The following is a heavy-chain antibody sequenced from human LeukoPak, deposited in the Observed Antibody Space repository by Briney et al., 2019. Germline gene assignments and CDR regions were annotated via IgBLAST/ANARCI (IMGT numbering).Heavy chain of an antibody. CDR1: GGSISSYY. J-gene: IGHJ3*02. V-gene: IGHV4-59*01. Sequence: SETLSLTCTVSGGSISSYYWSWIRQPPGKELEWIGYIYYSGSTNYNPSLKSRVTISVDTSKNQFSLKLSSVTAADTAVYYCARGHNWNYRSAFDIWGQGTMVTVSS. CDR3: ARGHNWNYRSAFDI. D-gene: IGHD1-7*01. CDR2: IYYSGST.